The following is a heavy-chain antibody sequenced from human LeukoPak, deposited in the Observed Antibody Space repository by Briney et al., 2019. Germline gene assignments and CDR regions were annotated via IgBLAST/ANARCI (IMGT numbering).Heavy chain of an antibody. D-gene: IGHD6-13*01. CDR1: GYTLTELS. Sequence: ASVKVSCKVSGYTLTELSMHWVRQAPGKGLEWMGGFDPEDGETIYAQKFQGRVTMTEDTSTDTAYMELSSLRSEDTAVYYCARDSMGIAAAGTDAFDIWGQGTMVTVSS. CDR2: FDPEDGET. J-gene: IGHJ3*02. V-gene: IGHV1-24*01. CDR3: ARDSMGIAAAGTDAFDI.